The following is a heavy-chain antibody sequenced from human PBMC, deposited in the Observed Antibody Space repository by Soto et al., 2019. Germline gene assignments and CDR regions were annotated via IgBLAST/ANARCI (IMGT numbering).Heavy chain of an antibody. CDR3: ARSEMTYNWND. D-gene: IGHD1-1*01. Sequence: EVQLLESGGDLVQPGGSLRLACAASGFTFRGDAMSWVRQAPGKGLEWVSSISGSGEMTHYAESVKGRFNISRDNYKNTLYLQMESLRAEDTALYYCARSEMTYNWNDWGQGTLVTVSS. V-gene: IGHV3-23*01. CDR1: GFTFRGDA. J-gene: IGHJ4*02. CDR2: ISGSGEMT.